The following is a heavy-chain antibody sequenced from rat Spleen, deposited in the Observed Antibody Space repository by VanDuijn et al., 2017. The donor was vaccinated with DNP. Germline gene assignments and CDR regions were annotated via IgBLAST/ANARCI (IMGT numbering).Heavy chain of an antibody. Sequence: EVHLVESGGGLVQPGRSLKLSCAASGFTFSDYYMAWVRQAPTKGLEWVAYISYDGGSTYYGDSVKGRFTISRDNAKSTLYLQMNSLRSEDMATYYCARRLGGFDYWGQGVMVTVSS. V-gene: IGHV5-22*01. J-gene: IGHJ2*01. CDR2: ISYDGGST. CDR3: ARRLGGFDY. D-gene: IGHD1-11*01. CDR1: GFTFSDYY.